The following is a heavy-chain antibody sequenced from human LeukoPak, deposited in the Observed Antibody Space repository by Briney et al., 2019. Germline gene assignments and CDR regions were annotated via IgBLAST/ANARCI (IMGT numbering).Heavy chain of an antibody. Sequence: SETLSLTCGVSGGSITTRDCWCWVRQPPGEGLEWIGEICLDGRIHYTASLKSRVSISMDRSKAQFSLNLISVTAADTAMYFCASQGGLRNDFWGQGILDTVSS. V-gene: IGHV4-4*02. D-gene: IGHD2-15*01. CDR2: ICLDGRI. J-gene: IGHJ4*02. CDR3: ASQGGLRNDF. CDR1: GGSITTRDC.